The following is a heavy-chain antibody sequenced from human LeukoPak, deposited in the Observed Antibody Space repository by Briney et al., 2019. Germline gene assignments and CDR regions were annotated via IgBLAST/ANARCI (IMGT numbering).Heavy chain of an antibody. D-gene: IGHD6-19*01. J-gene: IGHJ4*02. Sequence: SETLSLTCTVSGGSISSSSYYWGWIRQPPGEGLEWIGRNYYSGSTYYHPSLKSRIAISVDTSKNHCSLKLSSVTAADTAVYYCARDGIAVAGVGYCGQGTLVTVSS. CDR1: GGSISSSSYY. V-gene: IGHV4-39*02. CDR3: ARDGIAVAGVGY. CDR2: NYYSGST.